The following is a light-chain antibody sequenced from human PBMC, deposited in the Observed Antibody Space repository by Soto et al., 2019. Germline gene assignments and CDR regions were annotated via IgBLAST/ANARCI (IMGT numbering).Light chain of an antibody. CDR3: QKYRDLPQT. CDR1: QSVRSNY. J-gene: IGKJ1*01. Sequence: EIVLTQSPGTLSLSPGERATLSCRASQSVRSNYLTWYQQKPGQAPRRHIYNSSTRANGIPERFSGSGSGTDFTITISRLEPEDFALYYRQKYRDLPQTFGQGTQVEIK. CDR2: NSS. V-gene: IGKV3-20*01.